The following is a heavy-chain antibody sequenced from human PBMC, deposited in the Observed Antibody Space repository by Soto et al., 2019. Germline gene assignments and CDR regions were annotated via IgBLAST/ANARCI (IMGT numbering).Heavy chain of an antibody. CDR3: ARDRGSADGNY. CDR1: GGTFSSYA. CDR2: IIPTFGTA. V-gene: IGHV1-69*01. D-gene: IGHD6-13*01. J-gene: IGHJ4*02. Sequence: QVQLVQSGAEVKKPGSSVKVSCKASGGTFSSYAISWVRQAPGQGLEWMGGIIPTFGTANYAQKFQGRVTITADESTRPADLELSSLRSEDTAVYYCARDRGSADGNYGGQGPLVTVSS.